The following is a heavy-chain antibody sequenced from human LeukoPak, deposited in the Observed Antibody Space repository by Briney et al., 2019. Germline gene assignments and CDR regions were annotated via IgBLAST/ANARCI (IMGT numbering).Heavy chain of an antibody. J-gene: IGHJ6*02. CDR2: IYNSGNV. CDR3: ARDDLLHSVHYGMDV. D-gene: IGHD3/OR15-3a*01. Sequence: SETLSLTCFVSGGSISGYYWSWIRLSAGKGLEWIGRIYNSGNVNYNPSLKRRVTMSVDTSKNQVSLRLTSVTAADTAVYYCARDDLLHSVHYGMDVWGQGTTVTVSS. CDR1: GGSISGYY. V-gene: IGHV4-4*07.